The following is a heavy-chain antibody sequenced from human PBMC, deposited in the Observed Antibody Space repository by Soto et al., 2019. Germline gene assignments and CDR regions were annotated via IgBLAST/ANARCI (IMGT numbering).Heavy chain of an antibody. J-gene: IGHJ6*02. CDR1: GYTFANFD. Sequence: ASVKVSCKTSGYTFANFDVYWVRQAPGQGLEWMGWINPNSGNRGYAQKFQDRVTLTKDISISTAYMELSTLTSEDTAVYYCARGRETVVNGRDVWGQGTTVTVSS. CDR2: INPNSGNR. V-gene: IGHV1-8*01. D-gene: IGHD2-15*01. CDR3: ARGRETVVNGRDV.